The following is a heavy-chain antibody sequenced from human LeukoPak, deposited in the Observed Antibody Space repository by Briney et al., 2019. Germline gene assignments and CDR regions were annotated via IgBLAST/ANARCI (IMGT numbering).Heavy chain of an antibody. CDR3: AKLYSSSSSLVY. D-gene: IGHD6-6*01. CDR2: IQYDGSNE. Sequence: GGSLRLSCAASGFTFSSYWMTRVRQAPRKGLEWVAYIQYDGSNEQYADSVEGRFSISRDGSKNILYLQMNSLRAEDTAVYYCAKLYSSSSSLVYWGQGTLVTVSS. CDR1: GFTFSSYW. V-gene: IGHV3-30*02. J-gene: IGHJ4*02.